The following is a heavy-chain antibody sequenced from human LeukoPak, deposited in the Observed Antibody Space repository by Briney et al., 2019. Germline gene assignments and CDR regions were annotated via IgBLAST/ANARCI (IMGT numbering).Heavy chain of an antibody. V-gene: IGHV3-30*18. Sequence: GGSLRLSCAASGFTFSSYGMHWVRQAPGKELEWVAVISYDGSNKYYADSVKGRFTISRDNSKNTLYLQMNSLRAEDTAVYYCAKDYGSGGSFDYWGQGTLVTVSS. CDR2: ISYDGSNK. J-gene: IGHJ4*02. D-gene: IGHD2-15*01. CDR3: AKDYGSGGSFDY. CDR1: GFTFSSYG.